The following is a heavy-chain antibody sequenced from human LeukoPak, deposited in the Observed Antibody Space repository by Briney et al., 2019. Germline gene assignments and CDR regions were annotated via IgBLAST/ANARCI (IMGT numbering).Heavy chain of an antibody. CDR3: ARVNQLLFDY. CDR1: GGSISSGSYY. D-gene: IGHD2-2*01. J-gene: IGHJ4*02. V-gene: IGHV4-61*02. CDR2: IYTSGST. Sequence: PSQTLSLTCTVSGGSISSGSYYWSWIRQPAGKGLEWIGRIYTSGSTNYNPSLKSRVTISVDTSKNQFSQKLSSVTAADTAVYYCARVNQLLFDYWGQGTLVTVSS.